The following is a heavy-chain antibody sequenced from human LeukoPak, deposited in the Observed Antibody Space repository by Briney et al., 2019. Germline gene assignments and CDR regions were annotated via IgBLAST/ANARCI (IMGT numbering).Heavy chain of an antibody. CDR2: ISSSSSYI. J-gene: IGHJ4*02. CDR3: ARGGYSYGYESFAAVDY. D-gene: IGHD5-18*01. CDR1: GFTFSSYS. Sequence: PGGSLRLSCVASGFTFSSYSMNWVRQAPGKGLEWVSSISSSSSYIYYADSVKGRFTISRDNAKNSLYLQMNSLRAEDTAVYYCARGGYSYGYESFAAVDYWGQGTLVTVSS. V-gene: IGHV3-21*01.